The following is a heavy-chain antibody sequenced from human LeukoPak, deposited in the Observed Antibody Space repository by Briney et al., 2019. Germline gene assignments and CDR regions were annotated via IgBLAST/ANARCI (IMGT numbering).Heavy chain of an antibody. V-gene: IGHV3-30*18. CDR2: ISYDGSNK. J-gene: IGHJ6*03. Sequence: GGSLRLSCAASGFTFSSYGMHWVRQAPGKGLEWVAVISYDGSNKYYADSVKGRFTISRDNSKNTLYLQMNSLRAEDTAVYYCAKDGGVITMVRGVIWYYYYMDVWGKGTTVTVSS. D-gene: IGHD3-10*01. CDR1: GFTFSSYG. CDR3: AKDGGVITMVRGVIWYYYYMDV.